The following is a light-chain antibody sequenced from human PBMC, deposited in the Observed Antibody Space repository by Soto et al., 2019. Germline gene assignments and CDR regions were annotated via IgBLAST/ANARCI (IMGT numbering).Light chain of an antibody. V-gene: IGKV1-39*01. CDR2: DAS. CDR3: QQSHSTPRT. CDR1: QSINKW. Sequence: DIQMTQSPSTLSSFVGDRFTIAFLASQSINKWLAWYQQKPGKAPKILIYDASSLQSGVPSRFSGSGSGTDFTLTISSLQPEDFATYYCQQSHSTPRTFGQGTKVDI. J-gene: IGKJ1*01.